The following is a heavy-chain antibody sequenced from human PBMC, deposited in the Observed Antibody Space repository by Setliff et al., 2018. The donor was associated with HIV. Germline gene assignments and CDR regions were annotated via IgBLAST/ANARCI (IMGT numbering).Heavy chain of an antibody. V-gene: IGHV4-34*09. CDR2: AYYSGSA. CDR1: GGSFSGYY. CDR3: ARWTYYHASGSYRGKFDY. D-gene: IGHD3-10*01. J-gene: IGHJ4*02. Sequence: TLSLTCAVHGGSFSGYYWSWIRQPPGKGLEWIGNAYYSGSAHYNASLKSRVTMSVDMSNNQFSLKLRSVTAADTAVYYCARWTYYHASGSYRGKFDYWGQGTLVTV.